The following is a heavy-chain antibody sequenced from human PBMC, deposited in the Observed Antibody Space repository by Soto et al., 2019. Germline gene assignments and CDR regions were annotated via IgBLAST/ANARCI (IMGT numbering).Heavy chain of an antibody. CDR3: AREVATVVTPGYFDY. Sequence: GGSLRLSCAASGFTFSDYYMSWIRQAPGKGLEWVSYISSSSSYTNYADSVKGRFTISRDNAKNSLYLQMNSLRAEDTAVYYCAREVATVVTPGYFDYWGQGTLVTVSS. J-gene: IGHJ4*02. CDR1: GFTFSDYY. CDR2: ISSSSSYT. V-gene: IGHV3-11*06. D-gene: IGHD5-12*01.